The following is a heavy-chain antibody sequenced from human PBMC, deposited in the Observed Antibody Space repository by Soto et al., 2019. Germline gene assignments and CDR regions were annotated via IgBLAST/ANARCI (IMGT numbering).Heavy chain of an antibody. CDR3: ARNLGFGYSSHWYEGWFDP. CDR2: IYPGDSAT. D-gene: IGHD6-19*01. V-gene: IGHV5-51*01. CDR1: GYNFTSYW. J-gene: IGHJ5*02. Sequence: GESLKISCKGSGYNFTSYWIGWVRQMPGKGLELMGIIYPGDSATRYSPSFQGQVTLSADKSVSTAYLQWSSLKASDTAMYYCARNLGFGYSSHWYEGWFDPWGQGTLVTVSS.